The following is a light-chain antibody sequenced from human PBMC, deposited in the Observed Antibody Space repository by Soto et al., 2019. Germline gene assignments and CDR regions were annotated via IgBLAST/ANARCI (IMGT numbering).Light chain of an antibody. CDR2: AAS. CDR1: QGIRNF. Sequence: DIQMTQSPTSLSASVGDRVTITSRASQGIRNFVAWYQQKPGKAPQLLIYAASTFQSWVPSRFSGTGSGSGFTLTISSLQPEDVATYSCQKYSRGPVFGPGTKLELK. V-gene: IGKV1-27*01. CDR3: QKYSRGPV. J-gene: IGKJ3*01.